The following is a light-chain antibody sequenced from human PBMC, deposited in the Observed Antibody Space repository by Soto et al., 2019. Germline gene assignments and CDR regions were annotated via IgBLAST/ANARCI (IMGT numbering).Light chain of an antibody. Sequence: EIVLTQYPGTLSLSPGERATISCRASQSVSSSYLAWYQQKPGQAPRLLIYGASSRATGIPDRFSGSGSGTDFTLTISRLEPEDFAVYYCQQYGSSWTFGQGTKVEIK. CDR2: GAS. J-gene: IGKJ1*01. CDR1: QSVSSSY. CDR3: QQYGSSWT. V-gene: IGKV3-20*01.